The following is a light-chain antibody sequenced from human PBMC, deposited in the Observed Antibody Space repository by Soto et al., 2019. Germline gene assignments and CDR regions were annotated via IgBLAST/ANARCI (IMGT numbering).Light chain of an antibody. CDR3: QQRWRWPSNT. J-gene: IGKJ1*01. CDR1: ESVAGY. CDR2: ETS. V-gene: IGKV3-11*01. Sequence: EIVLTQSPATLSLSPGERATLSCRASESVAGYLAWYQQKPGLPPRLLIYETSNRVTGIPARFSGSGSVTDFILTISSLEPEDSGVYYCQQRWRWPSNTFGQGTKVDIK.